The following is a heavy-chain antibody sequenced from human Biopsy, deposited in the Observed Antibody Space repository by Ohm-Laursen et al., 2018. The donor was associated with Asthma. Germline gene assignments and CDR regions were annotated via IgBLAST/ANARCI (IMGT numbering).Heavy chain of an antibody. Sequence: SLRLSCSASGFTLSDYYISWIRQAPGKGLEWVSYISSSGNTSTIYYADPVKGRFTISRDNAKNSVYLQMNSLRAEDTAVYYCARKVAFDVWGQGTLVIVSS. V-gene: IGHV3-11*01. CDR1: GFTLSDYY. J-gene: IGHJ3*01. CDR2: ISSSGNTSTI. CDR3: ARKVAFDV.